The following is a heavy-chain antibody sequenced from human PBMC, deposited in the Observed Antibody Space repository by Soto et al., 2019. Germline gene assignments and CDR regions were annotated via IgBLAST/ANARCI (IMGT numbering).Heavy chain of an antibody. V-gene: IGHV1-18*01. J-gene: IGHJ4*02. CDR2: ISAYNGNT. D-gene: IGHD3-3*01. CDR3: AREAVEYDFWSGYSPHRFFAY. CDR1: GYTFTSYG. Sequence: ASVKVSCKASGYTFTSYGISWVRQAPGQGLEWMGWISAYNGNTNYAQKLQGRVTMTTGTSTSTAYMELRSLRSDDTVVYYCAREAVEYDFWSGYSPHRFFAYWGQGTLVTVSS.